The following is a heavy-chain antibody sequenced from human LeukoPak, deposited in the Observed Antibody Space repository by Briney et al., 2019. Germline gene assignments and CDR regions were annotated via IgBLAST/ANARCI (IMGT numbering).Heavy chain of an antibody. CDR2: IYYSGST. D-gene: IGHD3-10*01. Sequence: SETLSLTCTVSGGSNSSYYWSWIRQPPGKGLEWIGYIYYSGSTNYKPSLKSRVTISVDTSKNQFSLKLSSVTAADTAVYYCARGGYYGSGNDFRFDPWGQGTLVTVSS. J-gene: IGHJ5*02. CDR1: GGSNSSYY. V-gene: IGHV4-59*01. CDR3: ARGGYYGSGNDFRFDP.